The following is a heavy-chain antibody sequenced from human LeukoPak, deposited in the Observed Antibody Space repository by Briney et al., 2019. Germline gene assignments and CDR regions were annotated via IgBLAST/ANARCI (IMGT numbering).Heavy chain of an antibody. V-gene: IGHV4-34*01. J-gene: IGHJ3*02. Sequence: PSETLSLTCAVYGGSFSGNYWSWIRQPPGKGLEWIGEINHSRNTNYNPSLKSRVTMSVDTSKNQFSLKLSSVTAADTAVYYCARGNYVYCGGDCSRGAFDIWGQGTMVTVSS. CDR3: ARGNYVYCGGDCSRGAFDI. CDR1: GGSFSGNY. CDR2: INHSRNT. D-gene: IGHD2-21*02.